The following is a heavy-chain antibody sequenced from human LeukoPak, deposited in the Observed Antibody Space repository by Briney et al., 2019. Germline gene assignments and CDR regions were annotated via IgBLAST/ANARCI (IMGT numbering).Heavy chain of an antibody. Sequence: SETLSLTCAVYGGSFSGYYWSWIRQPPGKGLEWIGEINHSGSTNYNPSLKSRVTISVDTSKNQFSLKLSSMTAADTAVYYCARLGFGGWAYWGQGTLVTVSS. D-gene: IGHD6-19*01. CDR2: INHSGST. J-gene: IGHJ4*02. V-gene: IGHV4-34*01. CDR3: ARLGFGGWAY. CDR1: GGSFSGYY.